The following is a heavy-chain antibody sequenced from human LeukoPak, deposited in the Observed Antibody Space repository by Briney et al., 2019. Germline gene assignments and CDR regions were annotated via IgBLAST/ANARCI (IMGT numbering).Heavy chain of an antibody. CDR1: GTPFRSYY. CDR3: ARNFGGNYEMENRFDP. J-gene: IGHJ5*02. D-gene: IGHD2-21*02. Sequence: SETLSLTCAVSGTPFRSYYWNWIRQPPGKGLEWIGEILHSGSTNYNPSLKTRVTISIDTSKNQFSLKLRSVTAADTAVYYCARNFGGNYEMENRFDPWGQGTLVTVSS. V-gene: IGHV4-34*12. CDR2: ILHSGST.